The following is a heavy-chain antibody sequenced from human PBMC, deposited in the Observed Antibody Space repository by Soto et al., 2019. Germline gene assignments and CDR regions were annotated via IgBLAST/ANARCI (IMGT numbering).Heavy chain of an antibody. D-gene: IGHD3-22*01. Sequence: GGSLRLSCAASGFTFSSYGMHWVRQAPGKGLEWVAVIWYDGSNKCYADSVKGRFTISRDNSKNTLYLQMNSLRAEDTAVYYCARDKDYDSSGLAPTWGKGTLVTVSS. J-gene: IGHJ5*02. CDR1: GFTFSSYG. CDR2: IWYDGSNK. V-gene: IGHV3-33*01. CDR3: ARDKDYDSSGLAPT.